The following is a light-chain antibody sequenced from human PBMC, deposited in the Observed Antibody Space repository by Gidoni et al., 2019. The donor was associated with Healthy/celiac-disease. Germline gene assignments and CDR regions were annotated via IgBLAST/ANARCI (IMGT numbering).Light chain of an antibody. J-gene: IGLJ2*01. Sequence: SYELSPSPSGSVATGQTASVTCSGDKLGDKYACWYQQKPGASPVLVIYQDSKRPSGIPERFSGSTSANTATLTISGTQAMDAADYYCQAWDSSTVVFGGGTKLPVL. CDR3: QAWDSSTVV. V-gene: IGLV3-1*01. CDR1: KLGDKY. CDR2: QDS.